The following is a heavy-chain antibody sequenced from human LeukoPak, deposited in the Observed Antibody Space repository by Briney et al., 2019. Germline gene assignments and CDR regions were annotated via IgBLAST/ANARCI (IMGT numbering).Heavy chain of an antibody. J-gene: IGHJ4*02. CDR1: GGSVSSGSYY. CDR3: ARDGWGSYYGSGSPRYFDY. D-gene: IGHD3-10*01. Sequence: SETLSLTCTVSGGSVSSGSYYWSWIRQPPGKGLEWIGYIYYSGSTNYNPSLKSRVTISVDTSKNQFSLRLSSVTAADTAVYYCARDGWGSYYGSGSPRYFDYWGQGTLVTVSP. V-gene: IGHV4-61*01. CDR2: IYYSGST.